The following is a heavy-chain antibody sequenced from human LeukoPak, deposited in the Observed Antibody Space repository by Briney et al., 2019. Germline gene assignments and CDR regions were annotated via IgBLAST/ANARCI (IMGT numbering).Heavy chain of an antibody. J-gene: IGHJ6*03. CDR1: GYSISSGYS. V-gene: IGHV4-38-2*02. Sequence: PSETLSLTCTVSGYSISSGYSWGWIRQPPGKGLEWIGNVYHSESTYYNPSLKSRVTISVDTSKNQFSLKLSSVTAADTAVFYCARGYYYMDVWGKGTTVTVSS. CDR2: VYHSEST. CDR3: ARGYYYMDV.